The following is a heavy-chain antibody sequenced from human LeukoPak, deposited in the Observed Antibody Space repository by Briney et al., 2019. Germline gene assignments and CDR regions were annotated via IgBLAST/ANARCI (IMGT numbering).Heavy chain of an antibody. D-gene: IGHD3-3*01. CDR1: GYTFTGYY. V-gene: IGHV1-2*02. CDR3: ARRGSYDFWSGYLFDY. J-gene: IGHJ4*02. CDR2: INPNSGGT. Sequence: ASVKVSCKASGYTFTGYYMHWVRQAPGQGLEWMGWINPNSGGTNYAQKFQGRVTMTRDTSISTAYMELSRLRSDDTAVYYCARRGSYDFWSGYLFDYWGQGTLVTVSS.